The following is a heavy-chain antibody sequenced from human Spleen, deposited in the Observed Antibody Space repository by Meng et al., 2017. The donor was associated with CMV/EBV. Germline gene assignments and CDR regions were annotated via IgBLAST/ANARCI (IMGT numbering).Heavy chain of an antibody. CDR3: ARGERRYCSSTSCQAFDY. D-gene: IGHD2-2*01. Sequence: GGSLRLSCAASGFTFSSYTMNWVRQVPGKGLEWVSSISSSSSYIYYADSVRGRFTISRDNAKNSLYLQMNSLRAEDTAVYYCARGERRYCSSTSCQAFDYWGQGTLVTVSS. CDR1: GFTFSSYT. CDR2: ISSSSSYI. V-gene: IGHV3-21*01. J-gene: IGHJ4*02.